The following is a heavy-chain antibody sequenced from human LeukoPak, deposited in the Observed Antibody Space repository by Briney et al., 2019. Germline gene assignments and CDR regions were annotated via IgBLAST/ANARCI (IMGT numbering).Heavy chain of an antibody. CDR3: ARLTDFSGDY. Sequence: GESLTISCKGSGYRFTSYWSGGVRQMPGKGREWMGIIYPGDSDTRYSPSFQGQVTVSADKSISTAYLQWSRLKASDTAMYYCARLTDFSGDYWGQGTLVTVSS. V-gene: IGHV5-51*01. CDR1: GYRFTSYW. J-gene: IGHJ4*02. D-gene: IGHD3-10*01. CDR2: IYPGDSDT.